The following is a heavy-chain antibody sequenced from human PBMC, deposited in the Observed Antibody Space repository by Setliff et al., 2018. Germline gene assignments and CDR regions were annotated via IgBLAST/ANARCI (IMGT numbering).Heavy chain of an antibody. D-gene: IGHD3-10*02. V-gene: IGHV4-31*03. CDR1: GGSISSGGYY. J-gene: IGHJ4*02. Sequence: KPSETLSLTCTVSGGSISSGGYYWNWIRQHPGKGLEWIGYIYPGGSTSYNPSLKNGVAISVDTSKNRFSLKLTSVTAADTAVYYCAREDVPSASFDYWGLGALVTVSS. CDR3: AREDVPSASFDY. CDR2: IYPGGST.